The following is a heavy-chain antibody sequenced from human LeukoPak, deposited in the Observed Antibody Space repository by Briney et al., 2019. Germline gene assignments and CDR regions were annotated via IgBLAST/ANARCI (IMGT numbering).Heavy chain of an antibody. D-gene: IGHD5-18*01. CDR3: TKRIQSAMAMGY. Sequence: GGSLRLSCAASGFTFSNYALSWVRQAPGKGLEWVSDISGSGGSTYYADSVKGRFTISRDNSNTTMYLKMTSLRAEETDVYYCTKRIQSAMAMGYWGQGTLVTVSS. J-gene: IGHJ4*02. V-gene: IGHV3-23*01. CDR1: GFTFSNYA. CDR2: ISGSGGST.